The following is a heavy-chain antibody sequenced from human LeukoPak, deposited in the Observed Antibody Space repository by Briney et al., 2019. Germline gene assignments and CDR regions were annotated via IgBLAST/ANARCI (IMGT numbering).Heavy chain of an antibody. Sequence: GRSLRLSCAASGFTFSSYAMSWVRQAPGKGLEWVSAISGSGGSTYYADSVKGRFTISRDNSKNTLYLQMNSLRAEDTAVYYCASVYYYDSSGYSSFDYWGQGTLVTVSS. V-gene: IGHV3-23*01. CDR3: ASVYYYDSSGYSSFDY. CDR1: GFTFSSYA. J-gene: IGHJ4*02. CDR2: ISGSGGST. D-gene: IGHD3-22*01.